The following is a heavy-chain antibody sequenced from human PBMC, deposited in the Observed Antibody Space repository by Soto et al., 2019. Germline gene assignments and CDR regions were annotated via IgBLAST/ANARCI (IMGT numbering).Heavy chain of an antibody. Sequence: QVQLVESGGGVVQPGRSLRLSCAASGFTFSSYGMHWVRQAPGKGLEWVAVISYDGSNKYYADSVKGRFTISRDNSKNTLYLQMNSLRAADTAVYYCAKGGYNWNYVGYYGMDVWGQGTTVTVSS. V-gene: IGHV3-30*18. CDR2: ISYDGSNK. D-gene: IGHD1-7*01. J-gene: IGHJ6*02. CDR1: GFTFSSYG. CDR3: AKGGYNWNYVGYYGMDV.